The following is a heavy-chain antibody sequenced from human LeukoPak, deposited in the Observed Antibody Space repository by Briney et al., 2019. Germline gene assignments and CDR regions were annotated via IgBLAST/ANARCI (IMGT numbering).Heavy chain of an antibody. CDR2: ISYDGSDK. D-gene: IGHD3-16*01. Sequence: GGSLRLSCAASNFTFGSYGMNWVRHVPGKGLEWVAYISYDGSDKYYTDSVKGRFTISRDNAKNSLYLQMNSLRAEDTAVYYCARDDLRESVNDYWGQGTLVTVSS. CDR3: ARDDLRESVNDY. V-gene: IGHV3-33*01. CDR1: NFTFGSYG. J-gene: IGHJ4*02.